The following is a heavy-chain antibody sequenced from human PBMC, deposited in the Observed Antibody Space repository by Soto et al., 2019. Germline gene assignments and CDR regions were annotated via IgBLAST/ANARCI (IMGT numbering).Heavy chain of an antibody. CDR2: IHAGNGNT. Sequence: QVQLVQSGAEVKKPGAAVKVSCNASGYTCTSYAMHWVRQAPGQRLEWMGGIHAGNGNTKYSQKCQGRVTINTDTSASTDYMELSSLSSEDTAVYYCGGGPNCCFDLWGRGTLVTVSS. V-gene: IGHV1-3*01. J-gene: IGHJ2*01. CDR1: GYTCTSYA. CDR3: GGGPNCCFDL.